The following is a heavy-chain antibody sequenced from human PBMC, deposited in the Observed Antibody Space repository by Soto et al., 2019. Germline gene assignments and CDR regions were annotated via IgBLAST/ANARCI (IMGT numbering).Heavy chain of an antibody. CDR3: ARDPNIVLVPAALRSYYYYYGMDV. CDR1: GFTVSSNY. CDR2: IKQDGSEK. D-gene: IGHD2-2*01. V-gene: IGHV3-7*01. J-gene: IGHJ6*02. Sequence: GGSLRLSCAASGFTVSSNYMSWVRQTPGKGLEWVANIKQDGSEKYHVDSVKGRFTISRDNAKNSLYLQMNSLRAEDTAVYYCARDPNIVLVPAALRSYYYYYGMDVWGQGTTVTVSS.